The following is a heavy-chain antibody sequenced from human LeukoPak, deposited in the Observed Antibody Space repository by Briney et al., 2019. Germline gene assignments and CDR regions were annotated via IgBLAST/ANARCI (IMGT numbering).Heavy chain of an antibody. D-gene: IGHD2-2*01. CDR3: ARAPITGYCSSTSCYARGAFDI. CDR2: IYTSGST. Sequence: SQTLSLTCTVSGGSISSGDYYWSWIRQPPGKGLEWIGRIYTSGSTNYNPSLKSRVTISVDTSKNQFSLKLSSVTAADTAVYYCARAPITGYCSSTSCYARGAFDIWGQGTMVTVSS. CDR1: GGSISSGDYY. V-gene: IGHV4-61*02. J-gene: IGHJ3*02.